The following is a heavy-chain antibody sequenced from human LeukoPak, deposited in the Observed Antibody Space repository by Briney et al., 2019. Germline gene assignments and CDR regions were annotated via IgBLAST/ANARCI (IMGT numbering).Heavy chain of an antibody. CDR2: IRQDGSEK. J-gene: IGHJ4*02. CDR3: AREDGKWYGGYYFDY. V-gene: IGHV3-7*01. CDR1: GFTFSSYW. D-gene: IGHD3-10*01. Sequence: PGGSLRLSCAASGFTFSSYWMSWVRQAPGKGLEWVANIRQDGSEKYYVDSVKGRFTISRDNAKNSLYLQMNSLRAEDTAVYYCAREDGKWYGGYYFDYWGQGTLVTVSS.